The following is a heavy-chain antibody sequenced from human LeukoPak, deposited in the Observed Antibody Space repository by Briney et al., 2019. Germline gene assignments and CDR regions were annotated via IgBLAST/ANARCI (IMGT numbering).Heavy chain of an antibody. D-gene: IGHD2-8*01. Sequence: PGGSLRLSCAASGFTVSSNYMSWVRQAPGEGLEWVSVIYSGGSTYYADSVKGRFTISRDNSKNTLYLQMNSLRAEDTAVYYCARDYVWDAFDIWGQGTMVTVSS. CDR3: ARDYVWDAFDI. V-gene: IGHV3-66*01. CDR2: IYSGGST. J-gene: IGHJ3*02. CDR1: GFTVSSNY.